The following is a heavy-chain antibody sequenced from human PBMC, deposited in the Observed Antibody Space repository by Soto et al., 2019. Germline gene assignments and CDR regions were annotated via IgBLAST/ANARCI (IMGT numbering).Heavy chain of an antibody. CDR1: GFTFSSYA. J-gene: IGHJ4*02. CDR2: ISGSGGST. V-gene: IGHV3-23*01. D-gene: IGHD2-15*01. Sequence: PGGSLRLSCAASGFTFSSYAMHWVRQAPGKGLEWVSTISGSGGSTYYADSVKGRFTISRDNSKNTLYLQMNSLRAEDTAVYYCTAGCGKTDFDYWGQGTPVTVSS. CDR3: TAGCGKTDFDY.